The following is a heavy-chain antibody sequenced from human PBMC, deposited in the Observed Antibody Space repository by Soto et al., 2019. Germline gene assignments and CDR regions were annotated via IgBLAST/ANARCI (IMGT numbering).Heavy chain of an antibody. Sequence: ASVKVSCKASGYTFTSYHINWVRQAPGQGLEWMGWISAYNGNTNYAQKLQGRVTMTTDTSTSTAYKELRSLRSDDTAVYYCARDAPPADYWGQGTLVTVSS. J-gene: IGHJ4*02. CDR2: ISAYNGNT. CDR3: ARDAPPADY. CDR1: GYTFTSYH. V-gene: IGHV1-18*01.